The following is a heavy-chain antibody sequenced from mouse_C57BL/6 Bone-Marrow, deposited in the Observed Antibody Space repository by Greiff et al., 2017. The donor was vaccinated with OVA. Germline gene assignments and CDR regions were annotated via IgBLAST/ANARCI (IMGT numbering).Heavy chain of an antibody. CDR2: IDPTNDYT. V-gene: IGHV1-4*01. CDR3: TRGYYFDD. Sequence: VQLQQSGAELARPGASVKMSCKASGYTFTSYTIHWVKQRPGQGLEWIGYIDPTNDYTNYNQKFKGKATLTADKSSSTAYMQLSSLTSEDSAVYYCTRGYYFDDWGQGNTLTVAS. CDR1: GYTFTSYT. J-gene: IGHJ2*01.